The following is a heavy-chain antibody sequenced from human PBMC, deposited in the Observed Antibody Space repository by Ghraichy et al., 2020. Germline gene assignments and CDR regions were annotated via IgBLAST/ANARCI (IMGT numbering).Heavy chain of an antibody. V-gene: IGHV3-30*18. CDR1: GFTFSSYG. CDR2: ISYDGSNK. J-gene: IGHJ4*02. D-gene: IGHD4-23*01. Sequence: GESLNISCAASGFTFSSYGMHWVRQAPGKGLEWVAVISYDGSNKYYADSVKGRFTISRDNSKNTLYLQMNSLRAEDTAVYYCAKGPVTQYYFDYWGQGTLVTVSS. CDR3: AKGPVTQYYFDY.